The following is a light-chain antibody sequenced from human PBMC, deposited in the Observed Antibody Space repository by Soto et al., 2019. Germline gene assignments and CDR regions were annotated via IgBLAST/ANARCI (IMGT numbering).Light chain of an antibody. CDR3: CSYAGSRGLV. CDR1: SSEVGSYNL. CDR2: EGS. Sequence: QSVLTQPASVSGSPGQSITISCTGTSSEVGSYNLVSWYQQHPGKAPKLMIYEGSKRPSGVSNRFSGSKSGNTASLTISGLQAEDEADYYCCSYAGSRGLVFGGGTQLTVL. V-gene: IGLV2-23*01. J-gene: IGLJ2*01.